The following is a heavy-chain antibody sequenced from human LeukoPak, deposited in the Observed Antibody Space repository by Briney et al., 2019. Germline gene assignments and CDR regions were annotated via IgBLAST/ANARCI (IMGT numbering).Heavy chain of an antibody. CDR3: GRSGSAGDSSWPFDI. CDR1: GGSISSGSYY. CDR2: IYTSGST. D-gene: IGHD3-16*02. V-gene: IGHV4-61*02. J-gene: IGHJ3*02. Sequence: SETLSLTCTVSGGSISSGSYYWSWIRQPAGKGLEWIGRIYTSGSTYYNPSLKGRVTISVDTSKNQFSLKLSSVTAADTAVYYCGRSGSAGDSSWPFDIWGQGTMVTVSS.